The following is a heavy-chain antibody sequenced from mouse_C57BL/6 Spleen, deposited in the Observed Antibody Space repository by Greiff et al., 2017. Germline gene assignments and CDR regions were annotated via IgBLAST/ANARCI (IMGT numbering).Heavy chain of an antibody. CDR1: GYAFSSYW. Sequence: QVQLKQSGAELVKPGASVTISCKASGYAFSSYWMNWVKQRPGKGLEWIGQIYPGDGDTNYNGKFKGKATLTADKSSSTAYMQLSCLTSEDSAVYFCARICYGSSYGYFDVWGTGTTVTVSS. CDR3: ARICYGSSYGYFDV. J-gene: IGHJ1*03. CDR2: IYPGDGDT. V-gene: IGHV1-80*01. D-gene: IGHD1-1*01.